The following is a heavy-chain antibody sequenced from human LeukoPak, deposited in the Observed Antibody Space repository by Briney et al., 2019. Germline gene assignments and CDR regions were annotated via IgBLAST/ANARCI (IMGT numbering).Heavy chain of an antibody. D-gene: IGHD3-3*01. CDR1: GFTVRSNY. V-gene: IGHV3-66*01. CDR3: ARCPSDFYFDS. CDR2: IYSGGTT. Sequence: PGGSLRLSCVASGFTVRSNYMNWVRQAPGKGLEWVSIIYSGGTTYYADSVKGRFTISRDNSKNTLYLQMNSLRAEDTAVYYCARCPSDFYFDSWGQGILVTVSS. J-gene: IGHJ4*02.